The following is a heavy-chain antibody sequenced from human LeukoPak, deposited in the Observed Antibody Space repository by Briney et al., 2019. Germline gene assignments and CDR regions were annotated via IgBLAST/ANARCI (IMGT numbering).Heavy chain of an antibody. CDR2: INPSGGST. V-gene: IGHV1-46*01. J-gene: IGHJ3*02. CDR3: ARFRSGGSCYSCGFDI. CDR1: GYTFTRYF. Sequence: ASVKVSCKASGYTFTRYFMHWARHAPGQGREWMGVINPSGGSTAYTQKLQSRVSMTRDTSTSTVYMELSSLRSEDTAVYYCARFRSGGSCYSCGFDIWGQGTMVTVSS. D-gene: IGHD2-15*01.